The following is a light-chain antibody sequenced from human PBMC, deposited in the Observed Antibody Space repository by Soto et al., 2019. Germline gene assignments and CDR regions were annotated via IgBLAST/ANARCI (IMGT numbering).Light chain of an antibody. CDR1: SGHSNYA. V-gene: IGLV4-69*01. CDR3: QTWGSGIVV. Sequence: QSVLTQSPSASASLGASVKLTCTLSSGHSNYAIAWHQQQSEKGPRYLMKLNSDGSHNKGDGIPDRFSGSSSGAERYLTISSLQSEDEADYYCQTWGSGIVVFGGGTTLTVL. CDR2: LNSDGSH. J-gene: IGLJ2*01.